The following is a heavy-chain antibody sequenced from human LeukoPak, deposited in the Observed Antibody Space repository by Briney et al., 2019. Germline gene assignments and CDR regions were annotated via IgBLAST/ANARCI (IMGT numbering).Heavy chain of an antibody. Sequence: SETLSLTCTVSGGSISSSSYYWGWIRQPPGKGLEWIGSIYYSGSTYYNPSLKSRVTISVDTSKNQFSLKLSSVTAADTAVYYCARGKAGEYYELNLNWFDPWGQGTLVTVSS. V-gene: IGHV4-39*07. D-gene: IGHD3-3*01. CDR2: IYYSGST. CDR3: ARGKAGEYYELNLNWFDP. CDR1: GGSISSSSYY. J-gene: IGHJ5*02.